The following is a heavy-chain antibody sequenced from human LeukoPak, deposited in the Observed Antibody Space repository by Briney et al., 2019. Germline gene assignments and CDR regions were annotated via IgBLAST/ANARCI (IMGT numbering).Heavy chain of an antibody. CDR1: GFTVSSNY. J-gene: IGHJ3*02. CDR3: ARDSGYNAFDI. D-gene: IGHD5-12*01. CDR2: IYSGGST. Sequence: GGSLRLSCAASGFTVSSNYMSWVRQAPGKGLEWVSVIYSGGSTNYADSVKGRFTISRDNSKNTLYLQMNSLRAEDTAVYYCARDSGYNAFDIWGQGTMVTVSS. V-gene: IGHV3-53*01.